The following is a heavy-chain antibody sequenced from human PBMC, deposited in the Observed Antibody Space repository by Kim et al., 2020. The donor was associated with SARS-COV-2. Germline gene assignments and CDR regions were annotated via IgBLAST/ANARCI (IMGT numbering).Heavy chain of an antibody. CDR2: ISYDGSNK. CDR1: GFTFSSYG. Sequence: GSLRLSCAASGFTFSSYGMHWVRQAPGKGLEWVAVISYDGSNKYYADSVKGRFTISRDNSKNTLYLQMNSLRAEDTAVYYCAKEGESYYDSSGYPFFDPWGQGTLVTVSS. D-gene: IGHD3-22*01. V-gene: IGHV3-30*18. CDR3: AKEGESYYDSSGYPFFDP. J-gene: IGHJ5*02.